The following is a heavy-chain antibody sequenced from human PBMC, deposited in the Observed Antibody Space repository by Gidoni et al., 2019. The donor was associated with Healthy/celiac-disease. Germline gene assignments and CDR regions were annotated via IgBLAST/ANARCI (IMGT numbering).Heavy chain of an antibody. Sequence: QVLLQQSGPGLVKPHQTPSLTCAIHGDSVSSTSAAWNWFRQSPSSGLEWLGRTYYRSKWYNDYAVSVKSRITSNPDTSRTKFSLQLNVVTPEDTAVYYWARLPEIGYCSGSSCEGWFDPWGQGTLVTVSS. CDR3: ARLPEIGYCSGSSCEGWFDP. V-gene: IGHV6-1*01. J-gene: IGHJ5*02. CDR1: GDSVSSTSAA. CDR2: TYYRSKWYN. D-gene: IGHD2-15*01.